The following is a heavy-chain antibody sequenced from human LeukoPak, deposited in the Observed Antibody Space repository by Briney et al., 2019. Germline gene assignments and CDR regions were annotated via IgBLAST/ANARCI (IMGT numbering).Heavy chain of an antibody. CDR2: INHSGST. CDR3: ARSRSPYYYYYMDV. CDR1: GGSFSGYY. J-gene: IGHJ6*03. V-gene: IGHV4-34*01. Sequence: TSETLSLTCAVYGGSFSGYYWSWIRQPPGKGPEWIGEINHSGSTNYNPSLKSRVTISVDTSKNQFSLKLSFVTAADTAVYYCARSRSPYYYYYMDVWGKGTTVTVSS. D-gene: IGHD4-17*01.